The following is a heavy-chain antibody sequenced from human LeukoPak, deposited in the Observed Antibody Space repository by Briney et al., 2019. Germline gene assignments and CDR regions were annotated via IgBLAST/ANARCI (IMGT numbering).Heavy chain of an antibody. Sequence: GASVKVSCKASGYTFTGYYMHWVRQAPGQGLEWMGWINPNSGGTNYAQKFQGRVTMTRDTSISTAYMELSRLRSDDTAVYYCARDRITRVRGVSVNPLGYWGQGTLVTVSS. CDR3: ARDRITRVRGVSVNPLGY. V-gene: IGHV1-2*02. CDR1: GYTFTGYY. CDR2: INPNSGGT. J-gene: IGHJ4*02. D-gene: IGHD3-10*01.